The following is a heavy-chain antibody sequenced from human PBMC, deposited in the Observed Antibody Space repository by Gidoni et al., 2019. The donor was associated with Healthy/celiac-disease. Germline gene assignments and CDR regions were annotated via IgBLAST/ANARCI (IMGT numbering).Heavy chain of an antibody. D-gene: IGHD3-10*01. Sequence: EVQLVESGGGLVKPGGSLLLSCAAPGFPFSNAWLSWVLQAPGKGLKWCGSNKSKTECGTKDYAATVKGRFTISRDDSKNTLYRQMNSLKTEDTAVYYCTTTDLSTVGYYGSEYYFDYWGQGTLVTVSS. J-gene: IGHJ4*02. CDR1: GFPFSNAW. V-gene: IGHV3-15*01. CDR2: NKSKTECGTK. CDR3: TTTDLSTVGYYGSEYYFDY.